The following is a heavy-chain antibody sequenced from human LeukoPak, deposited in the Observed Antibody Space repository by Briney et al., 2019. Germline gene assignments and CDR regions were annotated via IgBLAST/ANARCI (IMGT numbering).Heavy chain of an antibody. CDR3: ARGGVTATQRLDY. V-gene: IGHV1-46*01. D-gene: IGHD2-21*02. CDR2: INSSGGST. J-gene: IGHJ4*02. CDR1: GYTFTSYY. Sequence: ASVKVSCKASGYTFTSYYMHWVRQAPGQGLERMGIINSSGGSTTYAQKFQGRVTMTRDTSTSTVYMELSRLRSEDTAVYYCARGGVTATQRLDYWGQGTLVTVSS.